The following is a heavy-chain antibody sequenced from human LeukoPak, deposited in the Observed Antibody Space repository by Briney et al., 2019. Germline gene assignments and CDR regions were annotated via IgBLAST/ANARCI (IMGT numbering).Heavy chain of an antibody. Sequence: PGGSLRLSCATSGFTFSSCAMSWVRQAPGKGLEWVSTISMSGGDTFYADSVKGRFTVSRDNSKNTLYLQMNSLRAEDTAMYFCSKPGSGSYFTNNCFDPWGQGTLVTVSS. CDR2: ISMSGGDT. CDR3: SKPGSGSYFTNNCFDP. V-gene: IGHV3-23*01. CDR1: GFTFSSCA. D-gene: IGHD1-26*01. J-gene: IGHJ5*02.